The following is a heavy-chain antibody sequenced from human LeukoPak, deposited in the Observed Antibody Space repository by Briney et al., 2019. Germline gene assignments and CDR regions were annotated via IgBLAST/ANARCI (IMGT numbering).Heavy chain of an antibody. Sequence: ASVKVSCKASGYIFSDYYMHWMRQAPGQGLEWMGIINPGGGSTSYAQKFQGRVTMTRDTSTSTVYMELSRLRSDDTAVYYCARGPRPAASDYYYYYMDVWGKGTTVTVSS. D-gene: IGHD2-15*01. V-gene: IGHV1-46*01. CDR3: ARGPRPAASDYYYYYMDV. CDR2: INPGGGST. J-gene: IGHJ6*03. CDR1: GYIFSDYY.